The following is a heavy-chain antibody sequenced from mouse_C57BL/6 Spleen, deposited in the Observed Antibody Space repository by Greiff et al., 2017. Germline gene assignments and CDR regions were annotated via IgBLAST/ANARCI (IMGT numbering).Heavy chain of an antibody. J-gene: IGHJ4*01. D-gene: IGHD2-5*01. CDR3: ARSGYSNYEGYAMDY. Sequence: VQLQQPGAELVRPGSSVKLSCKASGYTFTSYWMHWVKQRPIQGLEWIGNIDPSDSETHYNQKFKDKATLTVDKSSSTAYMQLSSLTSEDSAVYYCARSGYSNYEGYAMDYWGQGTSVTVSS. V-gene: IGHV1-52*01. CDR1: GYTFTSYW. CDR2: IDPSDSET.